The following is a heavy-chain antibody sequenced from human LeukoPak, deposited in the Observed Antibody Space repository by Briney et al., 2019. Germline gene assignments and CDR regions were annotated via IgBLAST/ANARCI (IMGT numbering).Heavy chain of an antibody. CDR3: ARHVYYDGTVYYFDY. V-gene: IGHV4-38-2*02. J-gene: IGHJ4*02. CDR2: INHSGST. CDR1: GYSVSSGYY. Sequence: SETLSLTCTVSGYSVSSGYYWGWIRQPPGKGLEWIGEINHSGSTNYNPSLKSRVTISVDTSKNQFSLKLSSVTAADTAVYYCARHVYYDGTVYYFDYWGQGTLVTVSS. D-gene: IGHD3-22*01.